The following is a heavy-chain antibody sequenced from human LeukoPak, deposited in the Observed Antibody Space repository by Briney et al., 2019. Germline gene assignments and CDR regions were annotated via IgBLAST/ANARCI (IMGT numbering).Heavy chain of an antibody. J-gene: IGHJ4*02. CDR1: GGSISSSSYY. Sequence: SETLSLTCTVSGGSISSSSYYWGWIRQPPGKGLEWIGSIYYSGSTYYNPSLKSRVTISVDPSKNQFSLKLSSVTAADTAVYYCARTVQGYSYGYYFDYWGQGTLVTVSS. V-gene: IGHV4-39*01. CDR2: IYYSGST. CDR3: ARTVQGYSYGYYFDY. D-gene: IGHD5-18*01.